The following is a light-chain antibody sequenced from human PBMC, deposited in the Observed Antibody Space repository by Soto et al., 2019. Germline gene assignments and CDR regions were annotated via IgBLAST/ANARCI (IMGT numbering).Light chain of an antibody. CDR1: SSDVGGYNY. V-gene: IGLV2-8*01. J-gene: IGLJ2*01. CDR3: TSYSGTNKLL. CDR2: EVN. Sequence: QSALTQPASVSGSPGQSITISCTGTSSDVGGYNYVSWYQQHPGKAPKLIISEVNMRPSGVPDRFSASKSGNTASLTVSGLQAEDEAHYYCTSYSGTNKLLFGGGTKLTVL.